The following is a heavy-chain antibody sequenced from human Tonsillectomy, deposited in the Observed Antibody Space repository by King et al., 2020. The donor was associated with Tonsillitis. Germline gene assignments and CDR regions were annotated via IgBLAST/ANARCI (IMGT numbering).Heavy chain of an antibody. V-gene: IGHV1-18*01. D-gene: IGHD6-19*01. CDR2: ISSYNDNT. Sequence: LQLVQSGAEVKKPGASVKVSCKASGYTFTSYGISWVRQAPGQGLEWMGWISSYNDNTNYGQKLQGRVTMTTDTSTSTAYLELRSLRPDDTAVYYCARAKLRWLVPRPIAYWGQGTLVTVSS. CDR1: GYTFTSYG. CDR3: ARAKLRWLVPRPIAY. J-gene: IGHJ4*02.